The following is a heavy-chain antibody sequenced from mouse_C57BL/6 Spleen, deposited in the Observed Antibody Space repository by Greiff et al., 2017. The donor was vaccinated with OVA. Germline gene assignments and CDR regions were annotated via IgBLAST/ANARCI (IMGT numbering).Heavy chain of an antibody. J-gene: IGHJ2*01. V-gene: IGHV1-54*01. D-gene: IGHD1-1*01. CDR2: INPGSGGT. CDR1: GYAFTNYL. Sequence: VQRVESGAELVRPGTSVKVSCKASGYAFTNYLIEWVKQRPGQGLEWIGVINPGSGGTNYNEKFKGKATLTADKSSSTAYMQLSSLTSEDSAVYFCARGGYYGSSPYYFDYWGQGTTLTVSS. CDR3: ARGGYYGSSPYYFDY.